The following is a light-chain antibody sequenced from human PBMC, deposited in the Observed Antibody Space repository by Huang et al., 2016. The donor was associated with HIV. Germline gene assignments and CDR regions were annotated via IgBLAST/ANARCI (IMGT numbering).Light chain of an antibody. CDR1: QNFNKY. CDR3: QWRSHWPPIT. Sequence: ETLLTQSPATLSVSPGERATLSCRASQNFNKYVTWYQQKPGQPPRLLMYDTSKRTTGIPARFSGSGSGTDFNLTISSLEPEDLAVYFCQWRSHWPPITFGQGTRLHI. CDR2: DTS. J-gene: IGKJ5*01. V-gene: IGKV3-11*01.